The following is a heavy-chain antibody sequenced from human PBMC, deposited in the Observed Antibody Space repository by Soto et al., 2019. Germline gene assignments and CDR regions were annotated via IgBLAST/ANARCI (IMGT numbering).Heavy chain of an antibody. V-gene: IGHV1-18*01. Sequence: QVHLVQSGAEVKKPGASVKVSCKASGYTFTSYGITWVRQAPGQGLEWMGWISAHNGNTDYAQKLQGRVIVTRATSTRTAYMELRSMISDGTAVYYCARGRYGDYWGQGALVTVSS. CDR1: GYTFTSYG. CDR3: ARGRYGDY. J-gene: IGHJ4*02. CDR2: ISAHNGNT. D-gene: IGHD1-1*01.